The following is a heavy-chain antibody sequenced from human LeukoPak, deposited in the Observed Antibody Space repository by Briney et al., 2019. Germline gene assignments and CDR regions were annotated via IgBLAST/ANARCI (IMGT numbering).Heavy chain of an antibody. V-gene: IGHV4-61*02. Sequence: PSQTLSLTCTVSGGSISSGSYYGRWIRQPAGKGLEWIERIYTSGSTNYNPSLKSRVTISVDTSKNQFSLKLSSVTAADTAVYYCARDDSSGYWKGNWFDPWGQGTLVTVSS. CDR1: GGSISSGSYY. CDR3: ARDDSSGYWKGNWFDP. CDR2: IYTSGST. D-gene: IGHD3-22*01. J-gene: IGHJ5*02.